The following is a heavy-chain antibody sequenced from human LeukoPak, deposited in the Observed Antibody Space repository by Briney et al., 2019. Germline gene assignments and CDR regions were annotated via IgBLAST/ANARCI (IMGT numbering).Heavy chain of an antibody. V-gene: IGHV4-39*01. CDR1: GGSISNSYCY. D-gene: IGHD5-18*01. Sequence: KSSETLSLTCTVSGGSISNSYCYWGWIRQPSGKGLKWIGSIYYSGSTYYTPSLQSRVTISVDTPKNQFSLRLTSVTAADTAVYFCASQLDSSVSKWLDPWGQRTLVTVSS. J-gene: IGHJ5*02. CDR3: ASQLDSSVSKWLDP. CDR2: IYYSGST.